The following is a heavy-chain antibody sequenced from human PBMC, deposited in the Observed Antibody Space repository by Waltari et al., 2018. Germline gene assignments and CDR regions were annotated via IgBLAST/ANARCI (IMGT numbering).Heavy chain of an antibody. CDR2: FDPEYGEA. CDR1: GYSLTESA. Sequence: QVQLVQSGAEVKKPGASVKVSCRVSGYSLTESALHWVRKAPGKGLERLGGFDPEYGEAVYAQEFQGRVTMTEDTSKDTAYMELSSLTYEDTAVYYCTRDRVGYCSGGTCYSRWFDPWGQGTLVTVSS. D-gene: IGHD2-15*01. CDR3: TRDRVGYCSGGTCYSRWFDP. J-gene: IGHJ5*02. V-gene: IGHV1-24*01.